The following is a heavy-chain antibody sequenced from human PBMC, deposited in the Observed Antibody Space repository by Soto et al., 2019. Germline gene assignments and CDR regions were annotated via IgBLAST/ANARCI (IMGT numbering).Heavy chain of an antibody. V-gene: IGHV1-69*05. CDR1: GGTFSNSG. CDR3: AREENCRGGTCYSEYFHH. D-gene: IGHD2-15*01. CDR2: IIPLFGSA. J-gene: IGHJ1*01. Sequence: SVKVSCKASGGTFSNSGISWVRQASGQGLEWMGGIIPLFGSAHYAQSFEGRVTLTRDTSTSTFYMELSSLRSEDTAVYYCAREENCRGGTCYSEYFHHWGQGTLVTVSS.